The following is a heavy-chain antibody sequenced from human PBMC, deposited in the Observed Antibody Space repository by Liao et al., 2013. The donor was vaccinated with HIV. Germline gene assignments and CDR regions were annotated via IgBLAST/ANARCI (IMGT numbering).Heavy chain of an antibody. J-gene: IGHJ6*03. D-gene: IGHD2-2*01. CDR3: ARDSSLYCSSTSCYSDYMDV. Sequence: QLQLQESGPGLVKPSETLSLTCTVSGGSISRDIDYWGWIRQSPGKGLEWIGTIYYTGSTYYNPSLKSRVTISVDTSKNQFSLKLSSVTAADTAVYYCARDSSLYCSSTSCYSDYMDVWGKGTTVTVSS. V-gene: IGHV4-39*07. CDR1: GGSISRDIDY. CDR2: IYYTGST.